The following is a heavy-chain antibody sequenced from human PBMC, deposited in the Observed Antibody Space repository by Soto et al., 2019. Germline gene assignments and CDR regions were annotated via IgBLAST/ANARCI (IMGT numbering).Heavy chain of an antibody. V-gene: IGHV3-9*01. CDR3: AKDRSGWYRSGAFDI. Sequence: GGSLRLSCAASGFPFADYAMHWVRQAPGKGLEWVSGISWNSGSIGYADSVKGRFTISRDNAKNSLYLQMNSLRAEDTALYYCAKDRSGWYRSGAFDIWGQGTMVTVSS. J-gene: IGHJ3*02. CDR1: GFPFADYA. D-gene: IGHD6-19*01. CDR2: ISWNSGSI.